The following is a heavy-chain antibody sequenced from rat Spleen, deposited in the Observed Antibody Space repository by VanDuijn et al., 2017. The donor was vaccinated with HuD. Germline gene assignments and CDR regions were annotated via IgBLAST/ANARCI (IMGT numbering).Heavy chain of an antibody. CDR2: ISSGYSSGGGGT. Sequence: EVQLVESGGGLVQPGRSLKLSCAASGFTFSDYGMAWVRQAPTKGLEWFATISSGYSSGGGGTYYPDSVKGRFTISRDNAKSTLYLQMDSLRSEDTASYYCARGGNNYGWFAYWGQGTLVTVSS. D-gene: IGHD1-10*01. J-gene: IGHJ3*01. CDR1: GFTFSDYG. CDR3: ARGGNNYGWFAY. V-gene: IGHV5-29*01.